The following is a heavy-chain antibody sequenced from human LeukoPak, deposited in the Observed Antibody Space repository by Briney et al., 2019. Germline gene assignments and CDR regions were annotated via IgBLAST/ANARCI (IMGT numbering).Heavy chain of an antibody. V-gene: IGHV3-30*18. CDR3: AKVKGFGEFLANDAFDI. J-gene: IGHJ3*02. Sequence: PGRSLRLSCAASGFTFSSYGMHWVRQAPGKGLEWVAVISYDGSNKYYADSVKGRFTISRDNSKNTLYLQMNSLRAEDTAVYYCAKVKGFGEFLANDAFDIWGQGTMVTVSS. CDR2: ISYDGSNK. CDR1: GFTFSSYG. D-gene: IGHD3-10*01.